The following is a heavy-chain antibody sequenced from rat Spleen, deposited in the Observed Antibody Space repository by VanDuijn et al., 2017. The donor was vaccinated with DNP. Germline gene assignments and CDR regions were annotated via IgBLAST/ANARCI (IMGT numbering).Heavy chain of an antibody. CDR3: ARLDY. J-gene: IGHJ2*01. CDR1: GFTFSDYN. CDR2: ISYNGGTP. Sequence: EVQLVESGGGLMQPGRSLKLSCAASGFTFSDYNMAWVRQAPAKGLEWVATISYNGGTPYYRDSVKGRFTISRDNAKSTLYLQMNSLRSEDTATYYCARLDYWGQGVMVTVSS. V-gene: IGHV5-7*01.